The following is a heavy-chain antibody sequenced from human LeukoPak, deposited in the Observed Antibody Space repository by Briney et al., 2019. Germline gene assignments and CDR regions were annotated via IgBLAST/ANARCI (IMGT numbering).Heavy chain of an antibody. V-gene: IGHV3-73*01. CDR1: GFTFSGSA. Sequence: PGGSLKLSCAASGFTFSGSAMHWVRQASGKGLEWVGRIRSKANSYATAYAASVKGRFTISRDDSKNTAYLQMNSLKTEDTAVYYCTRRACSSTSCQDYWGQGTLVTVSS. J-gene: IGHJ4*02. CDR3: TRRACSSTSCQDY. D-gene: IGHD2-2*01. CDR2: IRSKANSYAT.